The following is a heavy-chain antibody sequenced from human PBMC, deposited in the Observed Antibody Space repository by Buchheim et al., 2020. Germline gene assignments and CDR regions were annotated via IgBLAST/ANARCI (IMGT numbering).Heavy chain of an antibody. Sequence: VQLLESGGGLVQPGGSLRLSCAASGFTFSSYAMSWVRQAPGKGLEWVAVISYDGSNKYYADSVKGRFTISRDNSKNTLYLQMNSLRAEDTAVYYCAKDGAAWELDYWGQGTL. CDR1: GFTFSSYA. CDR2: ISYDGSNK. J-gene: IGHJ4*02. CDR3: AKDGAAWELDY. V-gene: IGHV3-30*18. D-gene: IGHD1-26*01.